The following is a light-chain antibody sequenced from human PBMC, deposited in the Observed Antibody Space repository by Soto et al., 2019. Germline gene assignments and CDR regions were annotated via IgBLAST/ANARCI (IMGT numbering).Light chain of an antibody. CDR2: DDS. V-gene: IGLV3-21*02. CDR1: NIGSKS. J-gene: IGLJ2*01. CDR3: QVWDSSSDHPSVV. Sequence: SYELTQPPSVSVAPGQTARITCGGNNIGSKSVHWYQQKPGQAPVLVVYDDSDRPSGTPERFSGSNSGNSATLTISRVEAGDEADYYCQVWDSSSDHPSVVFGGGTKLTVL.